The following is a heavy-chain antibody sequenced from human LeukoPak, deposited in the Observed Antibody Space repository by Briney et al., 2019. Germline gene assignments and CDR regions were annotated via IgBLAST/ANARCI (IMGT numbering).Heavy chain of an antibody. J-gene: IGHJ6*03. D-gene: IGHD5-18*01. Sequence: GGSLRLSCAASGFTFSTYNMNWVRQAPGKGLEWVSSITSSSSYIYYADSVKGRFTISRDNSKNTLYLQMNSLRAEDTAVYYCAKGGYSNGRYYYYYMDVWGEGTTVTVSS. CDR1: GFTFSTYN. V-gene: IGHV3-21*04. CDR2: ITSSSSYI. CDR3: AKGGYSNGRYYYYYMDV.